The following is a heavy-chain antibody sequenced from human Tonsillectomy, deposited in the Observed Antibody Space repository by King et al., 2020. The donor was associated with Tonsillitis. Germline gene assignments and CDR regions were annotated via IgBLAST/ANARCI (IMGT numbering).Heavy chain of an antibody. CDR3: ARDYGAGSYSYFDY. D-gene: IGHD3-10*01. Sequence: VQLVESGGGVVHPGRSLRLSCAASGFTFSTYGMHWVRQAPGKGLEWVAVIWYDGSNKYYADSVKGRFTISRDNSEKTLYLQMNGLRAEDTAVYYCARDYGAGSYSYFDYWGQGTLVTVSS. V-gene: IGHV3-33*08. CDR2: IWYDGSNK. J-gene: IGHJ4*02. CDR1: GFTFSTYG.